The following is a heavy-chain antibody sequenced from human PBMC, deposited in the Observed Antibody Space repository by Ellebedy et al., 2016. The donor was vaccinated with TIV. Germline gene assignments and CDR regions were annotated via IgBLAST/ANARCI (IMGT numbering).Heavy chain of an antibody. CDR3: ARGFDGSGRYYYYGMDV. CDR2: INAGNGNT. J-gene: IGHJ6*02. V-gene: IGHV1-3*01. CDR1: GYTFTSYA. Sequence: AASVQVSCKASGYTFTSYAMHWVRQAPGQRLEWMGWINAGNGNTKYSQKFQGRVTMTRNTSISTAYMELSSLRSEDTAVYYCARGFDGSGRYYYYGMDVWGQGTTVTVSS. D-gene: IGHD3-10*01.